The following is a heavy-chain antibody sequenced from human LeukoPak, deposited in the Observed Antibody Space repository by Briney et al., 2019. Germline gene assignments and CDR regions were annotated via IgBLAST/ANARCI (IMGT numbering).Heavy chain of an antibody. Sequence: GGSLRLSRAASGFTFSTYSMNWVRQAPGKGLEWVSYISSSSNIIYYADSVKGRFTISRDNSKNSLYLQMNSLRDEDTALYYCARAVTVFLDYWGQGTLVTVSS. CDR1: GFTFSTYS. D-gene: IGHD2-8*02. CDR2: ISSSSNII. J-gene: IGHJ4*02. CDR3: ARAVTVFLDY. V-gene: IGHV3-48*02.